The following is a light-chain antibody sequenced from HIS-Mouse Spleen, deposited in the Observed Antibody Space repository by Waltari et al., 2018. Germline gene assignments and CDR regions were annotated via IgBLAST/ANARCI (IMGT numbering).Light chain of an antibody. CDR1: SSDVGSYNL. J-gene: IGLJ1*01. V-gene: IGLV2-23*01. Sequence: QSALTQPAPVSGSPGQSLTISCTGTSSDVGSYNLVSWYQQHPGKAPNLMIYEGSKRPSGVSNRFSGSKSGNTASLTISGLQAEDEADYYCCSYAGSSTYVFGTGTKVTVL. CDR2: EGS. CDR3: CSYAGSSTYV.